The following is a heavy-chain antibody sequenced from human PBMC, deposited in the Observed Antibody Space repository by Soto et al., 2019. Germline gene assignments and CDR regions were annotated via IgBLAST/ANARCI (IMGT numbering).Heavy chain of an antibody. J-gene: IGHJ4*02. D-gene: IGHD3-22*01. Sequence: SETLSLTCAVSGYSIISGYYWGWIRQPPGKGLEWIGSIYQGGSTYHNPSLKSRVTISVDTSKNQFSLNLNSVTAADTAVYYCARDLRDSSAYALWGQGTLVTVSS. CDR3: ARDLRDSSAYAL. CDR1: GYSIISGYY. CDR2: IYQGGST. V-gene: IGHV4-38-2*02.